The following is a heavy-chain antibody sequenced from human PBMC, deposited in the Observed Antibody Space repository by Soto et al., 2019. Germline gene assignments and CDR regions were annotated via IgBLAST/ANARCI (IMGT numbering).Heavy chain of an antibody. CDR2: INGSSSTM. D-gene: IGHD2-15*01. CDR3: ARGDRFRCSGDRCFSDGLFLS. V-gene: IGHV3-48*02. J-gene: IGHJ5*02. Sequence: GGFLRLSCAASGFTFGIYSMNWVRQAPGKGLEWISYINGSSSTMYYADSVKGRFIISRDNADNSLYLQMNSLRDADTAVYYCARGDRFRCSGDRCFSDGLFLSWGQGTLVTVS. CDR1: GFTFGIYS.